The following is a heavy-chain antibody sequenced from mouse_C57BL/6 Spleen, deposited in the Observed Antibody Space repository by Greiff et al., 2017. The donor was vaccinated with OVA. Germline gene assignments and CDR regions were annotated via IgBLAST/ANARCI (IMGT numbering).Heavy chain of an antibody. Sequence: VQLQQSGAELVRPGASVKLSCKASGYTFTDYYINWVQQRPGQGLEWIARIYPGSGNTYYNEKFKGKATLTAEKSSSTAYMQLSSLTSEDAAVDFYATYYYGSSPVFDVWGTGTTVTVSS. CDR2: IYPGSGNT. CDR1: GYTFTDYY. D-gene: IGHD1-1*01. V-gene: IGHV1-76*01. J-gene: IGHJ1*03. CDR3: ATYYYGSSPVFDV.